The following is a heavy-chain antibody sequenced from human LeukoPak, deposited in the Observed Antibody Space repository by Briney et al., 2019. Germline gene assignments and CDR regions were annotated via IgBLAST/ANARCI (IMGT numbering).Heavy chain of an antibody. CDR2: ISYDGSNK. V-gene: IGHV3-30*18. J-gene: IGHJ4*02. D-gene: IGHD3-22*01. CDR1: GFTFSSYG. CDR3: AKDGYDSSGQVSN. Sequence: GGSLRLSCAASGFTFSSYGMHWVRQAPGKGLEWVAVISYDGSNKYYADSVKGRFTISRDNSKNTLYLQMNSLRAGDTAVYYCAKDGYDSSGQVSNWGQGTLVTVSS.